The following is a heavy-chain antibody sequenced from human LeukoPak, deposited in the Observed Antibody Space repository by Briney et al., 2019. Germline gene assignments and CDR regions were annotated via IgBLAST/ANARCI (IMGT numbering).Heavy chain of an antibody. CDR3: AAGPVVAATAPYYYYGMDV. Sequence: GGSLRLSCAASGFTFDDYAMHWVRQAPGKGLEWVSGICWNSGSIGYADSVKGRFTISRDNAKNSLYLQMNSLRAEDTALYYCAAGPVVAATAPYYYYGMDVWGQGTTVTVSS. D-gene: IGHD2-15*01. CDR2: ICWNSGSI. CDR1: GFTFDDYA. V-gene: IGHV3-9*01. J-gene: IGHJ6*02.